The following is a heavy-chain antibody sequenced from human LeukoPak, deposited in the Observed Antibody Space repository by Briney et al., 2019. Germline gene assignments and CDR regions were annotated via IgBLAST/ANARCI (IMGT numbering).Heavy chain of an antibody. CDR1: GGSISGYY. Sequence: SETLSLTCTVSGGSISGYYWSWIRQPPGKGLEWIGYIYYSGSTNYNPSLKSRVTISVDTSKNKFSLKLSSVTAADTAVYYCARGGSSYYDSSEVDYWGQGTLVTVSS. CDR3: ARGGSSYYDSSEVDY. D-gene: IGHD3-22*01. J-gene: IGHJ4*02. V-gene: IGHV4-59*08. CDR2: IYYSGST.